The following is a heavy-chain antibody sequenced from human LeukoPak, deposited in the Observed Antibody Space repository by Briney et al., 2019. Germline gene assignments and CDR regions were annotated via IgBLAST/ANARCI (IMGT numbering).Heavy chain of an antibody. D-gene: IGHD5-12*01. CDR1: GYTFTSYG. Sequence: ASGKVACKASGYTFTSYGNSWVRQAPGPGLEWMGWINPNSGGTNYAQKFQGRVTMTRDTSISTAYMELSRLRSDDTAVYYCARDVDIVATIPGYWGQGTLVTVSS. J-gene: IGHJ4*02. V-gene: IGHV1-2*02. CDR3: ARDVDIVATIPGY. CDR2: INPNSGGT.